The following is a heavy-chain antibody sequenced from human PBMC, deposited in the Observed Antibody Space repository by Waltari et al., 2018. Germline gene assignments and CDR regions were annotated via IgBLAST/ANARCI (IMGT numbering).Heavy chain of an antibody. V-gene: IGHV3-21*01. D-gene: IGHD6-13*01. J-gene: IGHJ4*02. CDR3: ARDMGAAAGI. CDR1: AFPFSSYR. CDR2: IGSSSRYI. Sequence: EVQLVESGGGLVTPGGSLRLSCAASAFPFSSYRLTWARQAPGKGLEWVSSIGSSSRYIDYADSVKGRFTISRDNAKNSLYLQMNSLRAEDTAVYYCARDMGAAAGIWGQGTLVTVSS.